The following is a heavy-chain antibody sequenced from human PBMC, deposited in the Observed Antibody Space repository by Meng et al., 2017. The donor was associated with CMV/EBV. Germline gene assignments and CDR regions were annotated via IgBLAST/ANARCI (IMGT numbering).Heavy chain of an antibody. Sequence: SLKISCAASGFTFDDYAMHWVRQAPGKGLEWVSGISWNSGSIGYADSVKGRFTISRDNAKNSLYLQMNSLRAEDTALYYCAKDRGSWYGVLDYWGQGTLVTVSS. J-gene: IGHJ4*02. V-gene: IGHV3-9*01. CDR1: GFTFDDYA. CDR2: ISWNSGSI. D-gene: IGHD6-13*01. CDR3: AKDRGSWYGVLDY.